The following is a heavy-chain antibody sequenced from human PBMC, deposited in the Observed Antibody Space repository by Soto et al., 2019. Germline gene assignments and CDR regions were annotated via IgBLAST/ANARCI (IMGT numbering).Heavy chain of an antibody. CDR2: IGASGDNS. D-gene: IGHD3-3*01. J-gene: IGHJ4*02. CDR3: ADGGEWSFNFVY. Sequence: EVQLLESGGGLVQPGGSLRLSCAASGFTFSTYAMSWVGQAPGKGLEGGVGIGASGDNSYYADSVKGRFTIARDNSKGTLYLQMNNLRAEDTAVYYCADGGEWSFNFVYWGQGTLVTVSS. CDR1: GFTFSTYA. V-gene: IGHV3-23*01.